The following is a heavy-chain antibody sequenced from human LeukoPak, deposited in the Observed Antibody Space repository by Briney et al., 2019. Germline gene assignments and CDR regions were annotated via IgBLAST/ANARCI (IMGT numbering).Heavy chain of an antibody. CDR3: ASQTEQWLKYELGAFDI. J-gene: IGHJ3*02. CDR2: ISYDGSNK. Sequence: GGSLRLSCAASGFTFSSYAMHWVRQAPGKGLEWVAVISYDGSNKYYVDSVKGRFTISRDNSKNTLYLQMNSLRAEDTAVYYCASQTEQWLKYELGAFDIWGQGTMVTVSS. CDR1: GFTFSSYA. V-gene: IGHV3-30*04. D-gene: IGHD6-19*01.